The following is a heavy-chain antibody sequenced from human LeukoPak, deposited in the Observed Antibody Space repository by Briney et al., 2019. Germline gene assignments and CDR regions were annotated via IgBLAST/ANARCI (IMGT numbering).Heavy chain of an antibody. Sequence: ASVKVSCKASGYTFTSYGIKWVRQAPGQGLEWMGWISTYNGNTNYAQKLQGRVTMTTDISTSTAYMELRSLRSDDTAVYYCARESGGYYYMDVWGKGTTVTVSS. CDR2: ISTYNGNT. CDR1: GYTFTSYG. D-gene: IGHD6-25*01. J-gene: IGHJ6*03. V-gene: IGHV1-18*01. CDR3: ARESGGYYYMDV.